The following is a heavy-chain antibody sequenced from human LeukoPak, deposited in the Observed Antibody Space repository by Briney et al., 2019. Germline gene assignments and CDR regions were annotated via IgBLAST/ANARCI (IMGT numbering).Heavy chain of an antibody. CDR1: GGSISTYY. CDR3: AREDDSGSYYSVDAFDI. Sequence: SETLSLTCTVSGGSISTYYWSWIRQPPGKGLEWIGYIYYTGSTSYNPSLKSRVTMSLDASKNQFSLELNSVTPADTAVYYCAREDDSGSYYSVDAFDIWGQGTMVTVSS. J-gene: IGHJ3*02. V-gene: IGHV4-59*01. CDR2: IYYTGST. D-gene: IGHD1-26*01.